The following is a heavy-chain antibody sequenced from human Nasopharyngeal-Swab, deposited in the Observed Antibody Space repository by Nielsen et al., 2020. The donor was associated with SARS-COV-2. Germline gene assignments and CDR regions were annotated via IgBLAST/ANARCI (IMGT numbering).Heavy chain of an antibody. V-gene: IGHV3-53*04. CDR1: GFTVSSNY. J-gene: IGHJ6*03. D-gene: IGHD5-12*01. Sequence: GGSLRLSCAASGFTVSSNYMSWVRQAPGKELEWVSVIYSGGSTYYADSVKGRFTISRHNSKNTLYLQMNSLRAEDTAVYYCATRRGYSGYDYYYYMDVWGKGTTVTVSS. CDR3: ATRRGYSGYDYYYYMDV. CDR2: IYSGGST.